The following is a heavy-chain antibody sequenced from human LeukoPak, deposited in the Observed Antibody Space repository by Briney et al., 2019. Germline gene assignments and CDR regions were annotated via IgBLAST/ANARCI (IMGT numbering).Heavy chain of an antibody. V-gene: IGHV4-34*01. CDR3: AGDLWSGPNYLDY. D-gene: IGHD3-3*01. CDR1: GGSFSGYY. J-gene: IGHJ4*02. Sequence: SETLSLTCAVYGGSFSGYYWSWIRQPPGKGLEWIGEINHSGGTNYNPSLKSRVTISVDASKDASKSQFSLKLSSVTAADTALYYCAGDLWSGPNYLDYWGQGTLVTVSS. CDR2: INHSGGT.